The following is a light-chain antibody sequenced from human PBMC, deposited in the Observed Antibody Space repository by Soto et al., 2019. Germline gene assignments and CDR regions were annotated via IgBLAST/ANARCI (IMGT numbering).Light chain of an antibody. CDR1: QSVSSNF. V-gene: IGKV3-20*01. CDR3: QQYETSPRT. J-gene: IGKJ1*01. CDR2: GAS. Sequence: EIVLTQSPGTLSLSPGERTTLSCRASQSVSSNFLDWYQQKPGQAPRLLIYGASSRATGIPDRFSGSGSGTDFTLTISRLEPEDFAVYYCQQYETSPRTFGQGTTGDIK.